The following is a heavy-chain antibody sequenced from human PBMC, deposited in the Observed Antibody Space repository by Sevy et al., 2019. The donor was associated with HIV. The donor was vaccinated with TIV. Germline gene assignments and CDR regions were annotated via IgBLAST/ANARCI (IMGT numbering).Heavy chain of an antibody. Sequence: GGSLRLSCAASGFTSSSYAMSWVRQPPGRGLEWVSTLSDSGVSTYYADSVKGRFTISRDNSKNILYLQMNSLRAEDTAVYYSARDRATSATGTLFDYWGQGTLVTVSS. V-gene: IGHV3-23*01. CDR1: GFTSSSYA. J-gene: IGHJ4*02. CDR3: ARDRATSATGTLFDY. D-gene: IGHD3-9*01. CDR2: LSDSGVST.